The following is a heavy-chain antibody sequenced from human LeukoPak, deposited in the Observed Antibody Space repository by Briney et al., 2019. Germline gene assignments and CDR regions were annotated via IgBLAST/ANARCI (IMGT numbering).Heavy chain of an antibody. CDR1: GFTVSGNY. Sequence: PGGSLRLSCAVSGFTVSGNYMSWVRQAPGKGLEWVSLIYSGGTTYYADSVKGRFTISRDNSKNTLYFQMNSLRAEDTAVYYCARRAGGYSHPYDYWGQGILVTVSS. CDR3: ARRAGGYSHPYDY. J-gene: IGHJ4*02. D-gene: IGHD4-23*01. V-gene: IGHV3-53*01. CDR2: IYSGGTT.